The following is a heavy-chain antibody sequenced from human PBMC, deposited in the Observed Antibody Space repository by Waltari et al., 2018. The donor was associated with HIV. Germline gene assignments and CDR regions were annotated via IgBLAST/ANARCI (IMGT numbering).Heavy chain of an antibody. CDR1: GFTFSSYG. J-gene: IGHJ4*02. Sequence: QVQLVESGGGVVQPGRSLRLSCAASGFTFSSYGMHWVRQAPGKGLEWVAVISYDGSNKYYADSVKGRFTISRDNSKNTLYLQMNSLRAEDTAVYYCANGENYYDSSGYSYYFDYWGQGTLVTVSS. CDR2: ISYDGSNK. CDR3: ANGENYYDSSGYSYYFDY. V-gene: IGHV3-30*18. D-gene: IGHD3-22*01.